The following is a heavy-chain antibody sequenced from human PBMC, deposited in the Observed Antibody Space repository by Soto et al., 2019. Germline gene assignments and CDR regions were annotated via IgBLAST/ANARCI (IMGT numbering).Heavy chain of an antibody. J-gene: IGHJ4*02. V-gene: IGHV1-8*01. CDR2: MNPTSGNT. D-gene: IGHD3-3*01. CDR1: GYTFTSYD. Sequence: QVQLVQSGAEVKKPGASVKVSCKAFGYTFTSYDINWVRQATGQGLEWMGWMNPTSGNTGDAQKFQGRVTMTRNTSISTAYMELSSLRSEDTAVSYCARGGYYDFWSGYYKLGLDYWGQGPLVTVSS. CDR3: ARGGYYDFWSGYYKLGLDY.